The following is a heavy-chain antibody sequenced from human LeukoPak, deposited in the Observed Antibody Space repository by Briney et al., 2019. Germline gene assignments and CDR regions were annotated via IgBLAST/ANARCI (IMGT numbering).Heavy chain of an antibody. J-gene: IGHJ3*01. CDR2: IYPAGSDT. D-gene: IGHD5-18*01. CDR1: ESTFTDYW. Sequence: GESLKISCKGSESTFTDYWIGWVRQVPGKGLEWMGSIYPAGSDTRYGPSFQGQVTISADKFTPTIYLEWSSLKASDTAMYFCARLRGYSSPKDPFDLWGQGTLVTVSS. CDR3: ARLRGYSSPKDPFDL. V-gene: IGHV5-51*01.